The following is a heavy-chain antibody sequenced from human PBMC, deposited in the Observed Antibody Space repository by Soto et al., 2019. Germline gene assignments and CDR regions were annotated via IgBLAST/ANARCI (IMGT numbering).Heavy chain of an antibody. CDR3: ARQASGYYYGWFDP. CDR1: GGSILDSTYY. CDR2: IFYSGGT. D-gene: IGHD3-22*01. Sequence: SETLSLTCTVSGGSILDSTYYWAWIRQPPGKGLEWIGTIFYSGGTFYTPSLKSRVTMSVDTSNNQFSLKLSSVTAADTAVYYCARQASGYYYGWFDPWGQRTLVTVS. J-gene: IGHJ5*02. V-gene: IGHV4-39*01.